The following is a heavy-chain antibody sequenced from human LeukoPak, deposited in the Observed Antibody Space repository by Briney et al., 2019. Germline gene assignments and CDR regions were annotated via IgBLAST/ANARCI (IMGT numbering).Heavy chain of an antibody. CDR2: IYYSGST. V-gene: IGHV4-39*07. CDR1: GGSISSSSYY. D-gene: IGHD4-17*01. Sequence: KPSETLSLTCTVSGGSISSSSYYWGWIRQPPGKGLEWIGSIYYSGSTYYNPSLKSRVTISVDTSKNQFSLKLSSVTAADTAVYYCARFLRLRSHYDYWGQGTLVTVSS. J-gene: IGHJ4*02. CDR3: ARFLRLRSHYDY.